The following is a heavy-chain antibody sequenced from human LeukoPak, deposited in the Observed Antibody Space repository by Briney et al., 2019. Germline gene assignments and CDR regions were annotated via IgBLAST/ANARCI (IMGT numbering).Heavy chain of an antibody. Sequence: ASETLSLTCTVSGDSISSGHFYWSCIRQPPGKGLEWIGYIFRSGSTYYNPSLRGRVTILVNRSNNQFSLKLSSVTAADTAVYYCVRGGGAFDIWGQGTMVTVSS. V-gene: IGHV4-30-2*01. CDR3: VRGGGAFDI. CDR1: GDSISSGHFY. CDR2: IFRSGST. J-gene: IGHJ3*02.